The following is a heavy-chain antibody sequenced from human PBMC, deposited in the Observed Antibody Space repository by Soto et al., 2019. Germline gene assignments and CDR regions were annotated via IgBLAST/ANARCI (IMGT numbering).Heavy chain of an antibody. CDR2: IHQDGSEK. V-gene: IGHV3-7*03. D-gene: IGHD3-22*01. CDR3: ARGRGYHDSSDAFGEAYYFDF. CDR1: RFTFSNFW. Sequence: EVQLVESGGGLVQPGGSLRLSCAASRFTFSNFWMSWVRQAPGKGLEWVANIHQDGSEKYYADSLKGRFIISRDNAKNSLHLQMNSLRAEDTAVYFCARGRGYHDSSDAFGEAYYFDFWAQGTLVTVSS. J-gene: IGHJ4*02.